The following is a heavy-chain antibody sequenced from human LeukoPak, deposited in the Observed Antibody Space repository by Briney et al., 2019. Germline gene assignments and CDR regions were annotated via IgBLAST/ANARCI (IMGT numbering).Heavy chain of an antibody. V-gene: IGHV1-69*13. Sequence: GASVKVSCKASGGTFSSYAIGWVRQAPGQGLEWMGGIIPIFGTANYAQKFQGRVTITADESTSTAYMELSGLRSEDTAVYYCARGSSAYFYDSSGYYYGLYWGQGTLVTVSS. D-gene: IGHD3-22*01. CDR1: GGTFSSYA. J-gene: IGHJ4*02. CDR3: ARGSSAYFYDSSGYYYGLY. CDR2: IIPIFGTA.